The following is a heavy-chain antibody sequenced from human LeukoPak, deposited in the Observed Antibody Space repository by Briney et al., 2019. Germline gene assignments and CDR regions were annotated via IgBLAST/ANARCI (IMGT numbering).Heavy chain of an antibody. V-gene: IGHV3-23*01. CDR2: ISASGGST. D-gene: IGHD6-13*01. CDR3: AIAAAGPFDP. J-gene: IGHJ5*02. Sequence: GGSLRLSCAASGFSFSTYAMSWVRQAPGKGLEWVTAISASGGSTYYADSVKGRFTISRDNSKNTLYLQMNSLRAEDTAVYYCAIAAAGPFDPWGQGTLVTVSS. CDR1: GFSFSTYA.